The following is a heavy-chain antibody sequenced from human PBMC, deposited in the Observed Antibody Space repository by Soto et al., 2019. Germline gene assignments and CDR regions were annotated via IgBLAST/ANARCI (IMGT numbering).Heavy chain of an antibody. D-gene: IGHD2-2*01. CDR2: ISNSGDTI. Sequence: EVQLLESGGGLVQPGGSLRLSCVASGFTFSYYTMSWVRQAPGKGLEWVSGISNSGDTIYYADSVKGRFTMSRDNFKNTRYLQTNSLRAEDSAVYYCAEPVPAPSHYDYYDMHVWGQGTTVTASS. CDR3: AEPVPAPSHYDYYDMHV. J-gene: IGHJ6*02. CDR1: GFTFSYYT. V-gene: IGHV3-23*01.